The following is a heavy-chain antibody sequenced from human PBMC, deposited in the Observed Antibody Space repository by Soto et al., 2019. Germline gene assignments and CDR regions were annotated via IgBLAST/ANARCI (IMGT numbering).Heavy chain of an antibody. CDR2: MSHDGYNC. D-gene: IGHD3-16*02. Sequence: SQILCNASSGCPFKSYVMHWGRQPPGQGLEWLTVMSHDGYNCYYADSAQGPLTISRTNSKNTPYLQKNSLNPVDTAVYYGSKDLEDYLWGSYRAHFDYWGQGILVTVSS. CDR3: SKDLEDYLWGSYRAHFDY. V-gene: IGHV3-30*18. CDR1: GCPFKSYV. J-gene: IGHJ4*02.